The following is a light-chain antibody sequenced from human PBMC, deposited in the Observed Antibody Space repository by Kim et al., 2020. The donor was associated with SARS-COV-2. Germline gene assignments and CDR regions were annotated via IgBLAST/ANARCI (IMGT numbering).Light chain of an antibody. J-gene: IGKJ2*01. V-gene: IGKV1-16*02. Sequence: ASVGSRFTISWRASQGISHYLAWFQQKRGKAPNSLSDAASSLQSGVPSKCSGRGSGTDFTLTSSSLQPEDFATYYRQQYNTYPYTFGQGTKLEI. CDR3: QQYNTYPYT. CDR2: AAS. CDR1: QGISHY.